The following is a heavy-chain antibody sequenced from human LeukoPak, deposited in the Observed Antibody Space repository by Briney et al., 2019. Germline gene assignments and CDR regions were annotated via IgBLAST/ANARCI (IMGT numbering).Heavy chain of an antibody. V-gene: IGHV1-69*01. D-gene: IGHD2-2*01. Sequence: ASVKVSCKASGGTFSSYAISWVRQAPGQGLEWMGGIMPIFGTANCAERLQGRVTITADESTSTAYMELSSLRSEDTGVYYCARAVVPAASLYYYYYFMDVWGKGTTVTVSS. CDR2: IMPIFGTA. J-gene: IGHJ6*03. CDR3: ARAVVPAASLYYYYYFMDV. CDR1: GGTFSSYA.